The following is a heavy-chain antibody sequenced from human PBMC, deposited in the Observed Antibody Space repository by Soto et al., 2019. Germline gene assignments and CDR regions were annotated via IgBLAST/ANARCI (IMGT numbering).Heavy chain of an antibody. V-gene: IGHV1-2*02. CDR3: ARDMDYYYGSGTGNGHCV. Sequence: QVQLVQSGAEVKKPGASVRVSCKASGYTFTAYCVQWVRQAPGQGLQWMGWINVNSGDIKYAQAFQGRGPLPRDTSLSKVYMEQTRLDPDDTAVYYCARDMDYYYGSGTGNGHCVLGQGTPVTV. CDR2: INVNSGDI. D-gene: IGHD3-10*01. J-gene: IGHJ6*02. CDR1: GYTFTAYC.